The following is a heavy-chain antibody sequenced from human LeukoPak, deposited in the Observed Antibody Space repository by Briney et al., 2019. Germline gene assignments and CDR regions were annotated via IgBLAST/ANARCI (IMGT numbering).Heavy chain of an antibody. Sequence: PGGSLRLSCAASGVTFSNYAMSWVRQAPGKGLEGVSTISGNGGRTFYADSVRGRFTISRDNSKNTLDLQMKSLRAEDTVVYYCVRAGSSYSFDYWGQGNLVTVSS. CDR2: ISGNGGRT. J-gene: IGHJ4*02. CDR1: GVTFSNYA. D-gene: IGHD2-15*01. V-gene: IGHV3-23*01. CDR3: VRAGSSYSFDY.